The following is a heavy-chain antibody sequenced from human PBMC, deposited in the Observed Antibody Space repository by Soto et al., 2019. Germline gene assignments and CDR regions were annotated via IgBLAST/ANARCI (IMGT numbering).Heavy chain of an antibody. D-gene: IGHD6-13*01. CDR3: ARESVIAPAGPHMDV. Sequence: ESGGGLVQPGGSLRLSCAASGFTVSSNYMSWVRQAPGKGLEWVSVIYSGGSTYYADSVKGRFTISRDNSKNTLYLQMNSLRAEDTAVYYCARESVIAPAGPHMDVWGKGTTVTVSS. V-gene: IGHV3-66*01. CDR2: IYSGGST. J-gene: IGHJ6*03. CDR1: GFTVSSNY.